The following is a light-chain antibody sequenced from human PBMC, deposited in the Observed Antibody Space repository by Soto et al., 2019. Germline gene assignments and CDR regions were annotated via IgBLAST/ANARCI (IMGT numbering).Light chain of an antibody. J-gene: IGLJ3*02. CDR2: DVT. Sequence: QSALTQPRSVSGSPGQSVTISCTGTSSDVGGYDYVSWFQHHPGKVPKLMIYDVTKRPSGVPDRFSASKSGNTASLTISGLQVEDEADYYCCSYGGYFWVFGGGTKLTVL. V-gene: IGLV2-11*01. CDR1: SSDVGGYDY. CDR3: CSYGGYFWV.